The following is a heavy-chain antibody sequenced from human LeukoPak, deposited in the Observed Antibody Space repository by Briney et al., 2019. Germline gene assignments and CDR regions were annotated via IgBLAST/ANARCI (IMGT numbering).Heavy chain of an antibody. J-gene: IGHJ6*02. V-gene: IGHV3-30*18. CDR3: AKKPHSSWYYGMDV. CDR1: GFTFSSYG. D-gene: IGHD6-13*01. CDR2: ISYDRSNK. Sequence: PGGSLRLSCAASGFTFSSYGMHWVRQAPGKGLEWVAVISYDRSNKYYADSVKGRFTISRDNSKNTLYLQMNSLRAEDTAVYYCAKKPHSSWYYGMDVWGQGTTVTVSS.